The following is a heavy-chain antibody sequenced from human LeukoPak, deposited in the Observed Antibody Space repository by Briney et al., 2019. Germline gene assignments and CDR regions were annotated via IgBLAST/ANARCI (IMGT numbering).Heavy chain of an antibody. CDR2: FDPEDGET. V-gene: IGHV1-24*01. Sequence: GASVKVSCKVSGYTLTELSMHWVRQAPGKGLEWMGGFDPEDGETIYAQKFQGRVTMTEDTSTDTAYMELSSLRSEDTAVYYCAIKGNGSYYAWFDPWGQGTLVTVSS. J-gene: IGHJ5*02. CDR1: GYTLTELS. D-gene: IGHD1-26*01. CDR3: AIKGNGSYYAWFDP.